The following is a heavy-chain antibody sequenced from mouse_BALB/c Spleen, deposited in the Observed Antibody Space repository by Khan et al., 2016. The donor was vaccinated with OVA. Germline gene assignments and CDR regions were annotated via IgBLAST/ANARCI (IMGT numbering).Heavy chain of an antibody. CDR3: ARSNYGTFAH. J-gene: IGHJ3*01. CDR2: ISSGGDNT. Sequence: EVELVESGGGLVKPGGSLKLSCAASGFTFSSFSMSWVRQTPEKRLDWVATISSGGDNTYYPDSVRGRFTISRDNAKNNLYLQMSSLRSEDTAVYYCARSNYGTFAHWGQGTLVTVSA. V-gene: IGHV5-9*03. CDR1: GFTFSSFS. D-gene: IGHD2-1*01.